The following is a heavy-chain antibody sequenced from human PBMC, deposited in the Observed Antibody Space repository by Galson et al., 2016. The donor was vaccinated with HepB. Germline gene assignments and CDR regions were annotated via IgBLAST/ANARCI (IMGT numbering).Heavy chain of an antibody. Sequence: VSCKASGYTFTSYEINWVRQATGQGLEWMGWMNPNSGNTGYAQKFQGRVTMTRNTTISTAYMELSSLRSEDTAVYYCARARHARRGFDPWGQGTLVTVSS. V-gene: IGHV1-8*01. CDR2: MNPNSGNT. CDR1: GYTFTSYE. CDR3: ARARHARRGFDP. J-gene: IGHJ5*02.